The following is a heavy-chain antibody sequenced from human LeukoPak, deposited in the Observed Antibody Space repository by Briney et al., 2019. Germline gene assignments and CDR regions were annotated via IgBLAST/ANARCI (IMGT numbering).Heavy chain of an antibody. CDR1: GFTVSSNY. J-gene: IGHJ3*02. CDR2: IYSGGST. Sequence: PGGSLRLSCAASGFTVSSNYMSWVRQAPGKGLEWVSVIYSGGSTYYADSVKGRFTISRDNSKNTLYLQMNSLRAEDTAVYYCASLIITMIVVAADIDAFDIWGQGTMVTVSS. CDR3: ASLIITMIVVAADIDAFDI. V-gene: IGHV3-53*01. D-gene: IGHD3-22*01.